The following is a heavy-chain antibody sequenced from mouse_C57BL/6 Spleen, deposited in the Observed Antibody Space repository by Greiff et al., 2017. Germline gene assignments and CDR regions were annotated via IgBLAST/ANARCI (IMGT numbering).Heavy chain of an antibody. V-gene: IGHV1-69*01. J-gene: IGHJ1*03. CDR1: GYTFTSYW. D-gene: IGHD1-1*01. CDR2: IDPSDSYT. CDR3: ARSPYYYGSSRGYFDV. Sequence: VQLQQPGAELVMPGASVKLSCKASGYTFTSYWMHWVKQRPGQGLEWIGEIDPSDSYTNYNQKFKGKSTLTVDKSSSTAYMQLSSLTSEDSAVYYGARSPYYYGSSRGYFDVWGTGTTVTVSS.